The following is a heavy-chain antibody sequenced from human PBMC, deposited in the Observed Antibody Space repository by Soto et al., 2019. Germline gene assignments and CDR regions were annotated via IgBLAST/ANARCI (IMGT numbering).Heavy chain of an antibody. V-gene: IGHV1-18*01. J-gene: IGHJ4*02. CDR3: ARDVKNTVTPLDY. CDR2: ISAYNGNT. Sequence: QVQLVQSGPEVKKPGASVKVSCKASGYTFTSYGVSWVRQAPGQGLEWMGWISAYNGNTNSAQKFHGRVTMTTDTTTNTHYMELRSLTSEDTAFYFCARDVKNTVTPLDYWGQGTLVTVSS. D-gene: IGHD4-17*01. CDR1: GYTFTSYG.